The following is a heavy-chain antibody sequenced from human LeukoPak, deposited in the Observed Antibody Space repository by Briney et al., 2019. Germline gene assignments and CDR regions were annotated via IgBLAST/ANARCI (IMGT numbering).Heavy chain of an antibody. CDR1: GGSISSGGYY. Sequence: SETLSLTCTVSGGSISSGGYYWSWIRQHPGKGLEWIGYIYYSGSTYYNPSLKSRVTISVDTSKNQFSLKLSSVTAADTAVYYCARAMGYSSSWYGGWFDPWGQGTLVTVSS. D-gene: IGHD6-13*01. CDR2: IYYSGST. CDR3: ARAMGYSSSWYGGWFDP. V-gene: IGHV4-31*03. J-gene: IGHJ5*02.